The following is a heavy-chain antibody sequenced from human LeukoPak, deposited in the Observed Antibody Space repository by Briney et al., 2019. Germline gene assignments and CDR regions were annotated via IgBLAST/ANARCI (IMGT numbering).Heavy chain of an antibody. D-gene: IGHD5-18*01. CDR3: ARENGYSYIFDY. V-gene: IGHV3-30*01. Sequence: GGSLRLSCAASGFTFSSYAMHWVRQAPGKGLEWVAVISYDGSNKYYADSVKGRFTISRDNSKNTLYLQMNSLRAEDTAVYYCARENGYSYIFDYWGQGTLVTVSS. CDR1: GFTFSSYA. J-gene: IGHJ4*02. CDR2: ISYDGSNK.